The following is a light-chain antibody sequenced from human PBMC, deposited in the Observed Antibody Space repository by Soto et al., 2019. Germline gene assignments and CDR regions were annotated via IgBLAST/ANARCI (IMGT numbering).Light chain of an antibody. CDR1: SSDVGGYDF. CDR2: QVT. CDR3: CSYGGGTTLV. J-gene: IGLJ2*01. V-gene: IGLV2-23*02. Sequence: QSALTQPASVSGSPGQSITLSCTGTSSDVGGYDFVSWYQQYPGKAPKLIIYQVTQRPSGVSPRFSASKSGNTASLRISGLQTEDEADYYCCSYGGGTTLVLGGGTKVTVL.